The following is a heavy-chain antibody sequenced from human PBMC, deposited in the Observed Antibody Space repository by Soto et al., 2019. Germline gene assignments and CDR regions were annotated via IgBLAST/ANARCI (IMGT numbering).Heavy chain of an antibody. D-gene: IGHD3-16*01. V-gene: IGHV1-2*04. CDR1: GDTFNDYY. CDR2: INPNSGVT. J-gene: IGHJ6*03. Sequence: QVQLVQSGAEVKKPGASVTVSCRSSGDTFNDYYIHWVRQAPGQGLEWMGWINPNSGVTKYAQKFQGWVSMTRDTSIRTVYMQLSRLRSDDTAVYYCARESGGVTATLDYYYFYMDVWGTGTMVTVSS. CDR3: ARESGGVTATLDYYYFYMDV.